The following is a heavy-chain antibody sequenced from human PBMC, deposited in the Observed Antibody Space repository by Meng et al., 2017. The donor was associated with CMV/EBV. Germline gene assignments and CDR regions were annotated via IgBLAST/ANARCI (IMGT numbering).Heavy chain of an antibody. J-gene: IGHJ4*02. CDR2: INHSGST. CDR1: GGSISSYY. V-gene: IGHV4-34*01. CDR3: ARAWSRAIFGVASASFDY. D-gene: IGHD3-3*01. Sequence: SETLSLTCVVSGGSISSYYRSWIRQPAGKGLEWIGEINHSGSTNYNPSLKSRVTISVDTSKNQFSLKLSSVTAADTAVYYCARAWSRAIFGVASASFDYWGQGTLVTVSS.